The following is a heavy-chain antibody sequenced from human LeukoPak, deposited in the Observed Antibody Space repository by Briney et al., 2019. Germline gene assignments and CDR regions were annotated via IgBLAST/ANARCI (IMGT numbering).Heavy chain of an antibody. J-gene: IGHJ4*02. Sequence: SDTLSLTCTVSGGSISSYYWSWIRQPPGKGLEWLGYIYYSGSTNYHPSLKTRVTISVDTSKNQFSLKLSSVTAADTAVYYCARGTGTPEGFADYWGQGTLVTVSS. CDR3: ARGTGTPEGFADY. D-gene: IGHD1-1*01. CDR1: GGSISSYY. V-gene: IGHV4-59*07. CDR2: IYYSGST.